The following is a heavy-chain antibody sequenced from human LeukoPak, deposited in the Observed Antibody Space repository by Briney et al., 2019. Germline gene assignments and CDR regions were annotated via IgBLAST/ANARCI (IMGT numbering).Heavy chain of an antibody. J-gene: IGHJ4*02. V-gene: IGHV4-34*01. CDR3: ARGLFRGSGWPEFDY. D-gene: IGHD6-19*01. CDR2: INHSGST. CDR1: GGSFSAYY. Sequence: SETLSLTCAVYGGSFSAYYWSWIRQPPGKGLEWIGEINHSGSTNYNPSLKSRVTISVDTSKNQFSLKLNSVTAADTAVYYCARGLFRGSGWPEFDYWGQGTLVTVSS.